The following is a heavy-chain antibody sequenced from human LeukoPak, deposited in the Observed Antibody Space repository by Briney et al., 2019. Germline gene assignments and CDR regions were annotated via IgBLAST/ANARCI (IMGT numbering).Heavy chain of an antibody. CDR3: AKPARGDFWSTFDY. CDR1: GLTFNSYA. D-gene: IGHD3-3*01. J-gene: IGHJ4*02. CDR2: ISGSGGST. V-gene: IGHV3-23*01. Sequence: GGSLRLSCAPSGLTFNSYAMRWLRHAPGKGLEWLSAISGSGGSTFYADSVKGRFNISRDNSKTTLNLQLNSLRAEDTAVYYCAKPARGDFWSTFDYWGQGTLVTVSS.